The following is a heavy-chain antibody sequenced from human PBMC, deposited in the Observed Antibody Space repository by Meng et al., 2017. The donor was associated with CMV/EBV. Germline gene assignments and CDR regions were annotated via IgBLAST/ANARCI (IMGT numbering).Heavy chain of an antibody. D-gene: IGHD6-13*01. CDR2: ISGSSTYT. V-gene: IGHV3-21*01. Sequence: GGSLRLSCAASGFDFSNHIMNWVRQAPGKGLEWVSSISGSSTYTHYADSVKGRFTISRDNARNSLSLEMTSLRAEDTAVYYCARDMAAAGTYYYFFAMDVWGQGTTVTVSS. CDR1: GFDFSNHI. J-gene: IGHJ6*02. CDR3: ARDMAAAGTYYYFFAMDV.